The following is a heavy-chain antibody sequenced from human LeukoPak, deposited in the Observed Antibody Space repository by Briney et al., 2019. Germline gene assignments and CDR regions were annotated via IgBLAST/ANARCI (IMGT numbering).Heavy chain of an antibody. V-gene: IGHV4-31*03. CDR3: SRGLDSRKLGY. J-gene: IGHJ4*02. CDR2: IHPSGML. CDR1: XASFNSDDQY. Sequence: SXXCXVSXASFNSDDQYWNWIRQSPGKGLEWIGSIHPSGMLYNNPSLESRVTMSRDTSKNQFSLNLNSVTAADTAVYFCSRGLDSRKLGYWGQGILVTV. D-gene: IGHD3-22*01.